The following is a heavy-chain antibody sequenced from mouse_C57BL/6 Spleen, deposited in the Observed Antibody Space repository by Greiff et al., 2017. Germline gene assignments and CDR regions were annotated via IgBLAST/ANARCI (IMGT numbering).Heavy chain of an antibody. V-gene: IGHV1-53*01. CDR3: ARGTVQPWDYFDD. J-gene: IGHJ2*01. Sequence: QVQLQQPGTELVKPGASVKLSCKASGYTFPSYWMHWVKQRPGRGLEWIGNINPSNGGTNDNEKFKSKATLTVDKSSSTAYMPLSSLTSEDSAVYNCARGTVQPWDYFDDWGQGTTLTVSS. D-gene: IGHD3-2*02. CDR2: INPSNGGT. CDR1: GYTFPSYW.